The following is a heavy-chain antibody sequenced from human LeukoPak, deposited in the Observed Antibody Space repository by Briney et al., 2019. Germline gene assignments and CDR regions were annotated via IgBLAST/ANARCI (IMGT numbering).Heavy chain of an antibody. D-gene: IGHD5-24*01. CDR1: GGSISSSSYY. Sequence: SETLSLTCTVSGGSISSSSYYWSWIRQPPGKGLEWIGEINHSGSTNYNPSLKSRVTISVDTSKNQFSLKLSSVTAADTAVYYCARARWLQFRWFDPWGQGTLVTVSS. J-gene: IGHJ5*02. V-gene: IGHV4-39*07. CDR2: INHSGST. CDR3: ARARWLQFRWFDP.